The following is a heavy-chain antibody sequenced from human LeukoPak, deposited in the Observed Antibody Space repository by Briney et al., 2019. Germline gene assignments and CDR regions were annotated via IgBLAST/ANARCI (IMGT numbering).Heavy chain of an antibody. CDR2: INPNSGGT. Sequence: ASVKVSCKASGYTFINYGVTWVRQAPGQGLEWMGWINPNSGGTNYAQKFQGWVTMTRDTSISTAYMELSRLRSDDTAVYYCARASSSWYDAFDIWGQGTMVTVSS. V-gene: IGHV1-2*04. CDR1: GYTFINYG. CDR3: ARASSSWYDAFDI. D-gene: IGHD6-13*01. J-gene: IGHJ3*02.